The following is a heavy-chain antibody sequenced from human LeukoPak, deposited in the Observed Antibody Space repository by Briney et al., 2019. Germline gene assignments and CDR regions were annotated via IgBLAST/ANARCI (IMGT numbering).Heavy chain of an antibody. CDR1: GFTVSSNY. CDR2: ISGSGGST. V-gene: IGHV3-23*01. J-gene: IGHJ4*02. D-gene: IGHD3-22*01. Sequence: PGGSLRLSCAASGFTVSSNYMSWVRQAPGKGLEWVSAISGSGGSTYYADSVKGRFTISRDNSKNTLYLQMNSLRAEDTAVYYCAKDRDQDSSGYYEYYFDYWGQGTLVTVSS. CDR3: AKDRDQDSSGYYEYYFDY.